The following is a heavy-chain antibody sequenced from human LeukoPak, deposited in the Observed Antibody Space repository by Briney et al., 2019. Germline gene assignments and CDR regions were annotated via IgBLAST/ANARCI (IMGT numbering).Heavy chain of an antibody. CDR3: AKDRGRTWVQVAN. V-gene: IGHV3-23*01. J-gene: IGHJ4*02. CDR1: GFTFTSDA. D-gene: IGHD2-15*01. Sequence: PGESLRLSCIGTGFTFTSDAMGWVRQAPGKGLDWVSGISGGGGGTFYADSVKGRFTISRDDSKNTLYLQMNSLRVEDTAIYYCAKDRGRTWVQVANWGQGTLVTVSS. CDR2: ISGGGGGT.